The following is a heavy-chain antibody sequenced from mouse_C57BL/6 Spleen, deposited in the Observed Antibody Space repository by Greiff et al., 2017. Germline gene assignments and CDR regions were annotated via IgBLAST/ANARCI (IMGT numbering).Heavy chain of an antibody. CDR2: ISSGGSYT. Sequence: EVQVVESGGDLVKPGGSLKLSCAASGFTFSSYGMSWVRQTPDKRLEWVATISSGGSYTYYPDSVKGRFTISRDNAKNTLYLQMSSLKSEDTAMYYCARQVNGYYAMDYWGQGTSVTVSS. CDR3: ARQVNGYYAMDY. V-gene: IGHV5-6*01. CDR1: GFTFSSYG. J-gene: IGHJ4*01.